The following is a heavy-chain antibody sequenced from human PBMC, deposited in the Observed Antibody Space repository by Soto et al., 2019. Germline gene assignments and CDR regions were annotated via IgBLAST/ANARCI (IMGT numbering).Heavy chain of an antibody. J-gene: IGHJ4*02. V-gene: IGHV3-23*01. CDR3: AKGLRYFDWLLDTRAPYYFDY. CDR1: GFTFSSYA. CDR2: ISGSGGST. D-gene: IGHD3-9*01. Sequence: EVQLLESGGGLVQPGGSLRLSCAASGFTFSSYAMSWVRQAPGKGLEWVSAISGSGGSTYYADSVKGRFTISRDNSKNTMYLQMNSLRAEDTAVYYCAKGLRYFDWLLDTRAPYYFDYWGQGTLVTVSS.